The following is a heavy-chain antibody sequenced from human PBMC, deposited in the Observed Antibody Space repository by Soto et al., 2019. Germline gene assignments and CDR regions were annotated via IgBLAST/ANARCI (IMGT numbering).Heavy chain of an antibody. Sequence: GGSLRLSCAASGFSFGSYALSWVRQAPGKGLEWVSTISGSDGKTFYADSVKGRFSISRDTSQSTLYLQMNSLRADDTAMYYCARWSYLDYWGQGTRVTVS. D-gene: IGHD3-3*01. CDR2: ISGSDGKT. CDR1: GFSFGSYA. CDR3: ARWSYLDY. V-gene: IGHV3-23*01. J-gene: IGHJ4*02.